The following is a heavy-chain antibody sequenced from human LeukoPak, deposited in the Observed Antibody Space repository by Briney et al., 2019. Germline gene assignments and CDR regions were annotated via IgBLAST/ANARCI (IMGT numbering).Heavy chain of an antibody. D-gene: IGHD3-22*01. Sequence: SETLSLTCSFYAGSFSDYYWSWIRQPPGKGLQWIGEVNHSGSTNYNPSLKSRVTISVDTSKNQFSLKLRSVTAADTAVYYCARVTGYVIEDYFDYWGQGTLVTVSS. J-gene: IGHJ4*02. CDR2: VNHSGST. CDR3: ARVTGYVIEDYFDY. CDR1: AGSFSDYY. V-gene: IGHV4-34*01.